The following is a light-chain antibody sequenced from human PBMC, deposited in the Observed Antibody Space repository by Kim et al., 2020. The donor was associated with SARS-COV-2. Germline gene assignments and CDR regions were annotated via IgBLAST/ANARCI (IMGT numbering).Light chain of an antibody. CDR3: QTWGTGIQGV. CDR1: SGHTSYA. V-gene: IGLV4-69*01. Sequence: VKLTCTLSSGHTSYAITWHQQQPEKGPRYLMKLNSDGSHSKGDGIPDRFSGSSSGAERYLTISSLQSEDEAEYYCQTWGTGIQGVFGGGTQLTVL. CDR2: LNSDGSH. J-gene: IGLJ2*01.